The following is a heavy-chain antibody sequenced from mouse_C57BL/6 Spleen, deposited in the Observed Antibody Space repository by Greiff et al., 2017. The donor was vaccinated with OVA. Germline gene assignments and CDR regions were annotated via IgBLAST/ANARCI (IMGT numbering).Heavy chain of an antibody. J-gene: IGHJ2*01. V-gene: IGHV1-62-2*01. D-gene: IGHD1-1*01. CDR2: FYPGSGSI. CDR3: ARHEETVVARRYYFDY. Sequence: QVQLQQPGAELVKPGASVKLSCKASGYTFTEYTIHWVKQRSGQGLEWIGWFYPGSGSIKYNEKFKDKATLTADKSSSTVYMELSRLTSEDSAVYFCARHEETVVARRYYFDYWGQGTTLTVSS. CDR1: GYTFTEYT.